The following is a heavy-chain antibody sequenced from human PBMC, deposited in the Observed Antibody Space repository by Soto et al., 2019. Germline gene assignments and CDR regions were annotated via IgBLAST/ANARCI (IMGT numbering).Heavy chain of an antibody. CDR2: IDPSDSYT. J-gene: IGHJ6*02. Sequence: RGESLKISCKGSGYSFTSYWISWVRQMPGKGLEWMGRIDPSDSYTNYSPSFQGHVTISADKSISTAYLQWSSLKASDTAMNYCARHPPLLLCFGEYPYYYGMDDWGQVTTVTDS. V-gene: IGHV5-10-1*01. CDR1: GYSFTSYW. CDR3: ARHPPLLLCFGEYPYYYGMDD. D-gene: IGHD3-10*01.